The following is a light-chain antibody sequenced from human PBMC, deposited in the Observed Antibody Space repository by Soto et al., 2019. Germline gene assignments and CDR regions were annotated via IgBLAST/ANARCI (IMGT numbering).Light chain of an antibody. CDR1: QGLVYSDGNTY. J-gene: IGKJ2*01. V-gene: IGKV2-30*01. CDR2: KVS. CDR3: MQATHWPPYT. Sequence: EVVMTQSPRNLPVTLGQPASISCWSSQGLVYSDGNTYLNWFQQRPGHSPRRLLFKVSFRDSGVPDRFSGSGSGTAFTLTISRVEAEDVGIYYCMQATHWPPYTFGQGTKVDIK.